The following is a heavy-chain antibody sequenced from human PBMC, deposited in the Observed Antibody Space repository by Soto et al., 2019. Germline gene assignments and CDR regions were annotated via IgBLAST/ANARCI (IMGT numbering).Heavy chain of an antibody. D-gene: IGHD2-15*01. V-gene: IGHV3-33*01. J-gene: IGHJ5*02. CDR1: GFTFSSYG. CDR3: AREFGPSLVAATSWFDP. Sequence: QVQLVESGGGVVQPGRSLRLSCAASGFTFSSYGMHWVRQAPGKGLEWVAVIWDDGSNKYYADSVKGRFTISRDNSKNTLYLQMNSLRAEDTAVYYCAREFGPSLVAATSWFDPWGQGTLVTVSS. CDR2: IWDDGSNK.